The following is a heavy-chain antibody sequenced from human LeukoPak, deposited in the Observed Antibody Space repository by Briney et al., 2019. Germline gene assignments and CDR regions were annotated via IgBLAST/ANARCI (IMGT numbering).Heavy chain of an antibody. CDR3: ARRIAAAGSGFDY. CDR2: IYYSGST. CDR1: GGSISSSSYY. J-gene: IGHJ4*02. V-gene: IGHV4-39*01. Sequence: SETLSLTCTVSGGSISSSSYYWGWIRQPPGKGLEWIGSIYYSGSTYYNPSLKSRVTISVDTSKNQFSLKLSSVTAADTAVCYCARRIAAAGSGFDYWGQGTLVTVSS. D-gene: IGHD6-13*01.